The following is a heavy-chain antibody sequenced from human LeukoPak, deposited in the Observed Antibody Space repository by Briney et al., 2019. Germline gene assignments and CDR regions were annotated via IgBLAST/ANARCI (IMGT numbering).Heavy chain of an antibody. Sequence: GGSLRLSCAASGFTFSNYGLSWVRQAPGKGLEWVSGITGSGGSTYYADSVKGRFTISRDNSKNTLYLQMNSLRAEDTAVYYCAKDGDPYSRPGNWFDPWGQGTLVTVSS. D-gene: IGHD6-13*01. CDR2: ITGSGGST. CDR1: GFTFSNYG. CDR3: AKDGDPYSRPGNWFDP. J-gene: IGHJ5*02. V-gene: IGHV3-23*01.